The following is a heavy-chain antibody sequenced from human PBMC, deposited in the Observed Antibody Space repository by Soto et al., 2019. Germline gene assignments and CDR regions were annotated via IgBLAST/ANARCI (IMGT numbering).Heavy chain of an antibody. CDR2: IYYSGST. Sequence: SETLSLTCTVSGGSICSSSYYWGWIRQPPGKGLEWIGSIYYSGSTYYNPSLKSRVTISVDTSKNQFSLKLSSVTAADTAVYYCARIFPLRLGELSFYYFDYWGQGTLVTVSS. J-gene: IGHJ4*02. CDR1: GGSICSSSYY. V-gene: IGHV4-39*01. CDR3: ARIFPLRLGELSFYYFDY. D-gene: IGHD3-16*02.